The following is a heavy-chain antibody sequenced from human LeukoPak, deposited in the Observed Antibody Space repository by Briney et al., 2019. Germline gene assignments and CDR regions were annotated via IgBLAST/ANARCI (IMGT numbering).Heavy chain of an antibody. CDR3: ARDPHGDYSSNSFDYYGMDV. J-gene: IGHJ6*02. D-gene: IGHD4-17*01. Sequence: ASVKVSCKASGYTFTSYYMHWVRQAPGQGLEWMGIINPSGGSTSYAQKFRGRVTMTRDTSTGTVYMELSSLRSEDTAVYYCARDPHGDYSSNSFDYYGMDVWGQGTTVTVSS. V-gene: IGHV1-46*01. CDR1: GYTFTSYY. CDR2: INPSGGST.